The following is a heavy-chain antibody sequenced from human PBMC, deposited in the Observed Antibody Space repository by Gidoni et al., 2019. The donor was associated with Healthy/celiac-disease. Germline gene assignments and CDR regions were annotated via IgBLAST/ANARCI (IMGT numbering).Heavy chain of an antibody. D-gene: IGHD3-3*01. V-gene: IGHV1-3*01. Sequence: QVQLVQSGAEVKKPGASVTASCKAHGYTFTSYAMHWVRQAPGQRLEWMGWINAGNGNTKYSQKFQGRVTITRDTSASTAYMELSSLRSEDTAVYYCASASLPYYDFWSGSSDYWGQGTLVTVSS. J-gene: IGHJ4*02. CDR2: INAGNGNT. CDR1: GYTFTSYA. CDR3: ASASLPYYDFWSGSSDY.